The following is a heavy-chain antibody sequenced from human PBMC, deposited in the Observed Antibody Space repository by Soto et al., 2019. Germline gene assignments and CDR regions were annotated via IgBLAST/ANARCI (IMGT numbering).Heavy chain of an antibody. CDR2: INAGNGNT. D-gene: IGHD6-13*01. J-gene: IGHJ6*03. CDR3: ARYSSSWYLNYYYMDV. V-gene: IGHV1-3*01. Sequence: ASVKVSCKASGYTFTSYAMHWVRQAPGQRLEWMGWINAGNGNTKYSQKFQGRVTITRDTSASTAYMELSSLRSEDTAVYYCARYSSSWYLNYYYMDVWGKGTTVTVSS. CDR1: GYTFTSYA.